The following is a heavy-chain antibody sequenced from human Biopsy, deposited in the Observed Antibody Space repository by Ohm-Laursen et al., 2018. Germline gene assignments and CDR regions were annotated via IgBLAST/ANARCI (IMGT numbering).Heavy chain of an antibody. Sequence: ASVKVSCNPSGYPFITYGISWVRQAPGQGLEWMGGIIPMFGTANYAQMFQGRVTISADESTSTSYMELSSLTTEDTAIYYCARGPHSGSHSCFDYWGRGTLVTVSS. V-gene: IGHV1-69*13. J-gene: IGHJ4*02. CDR2: IIPMFGTA. CDR1: GYPFITYG. CDR3: ARGPHSGSHSCFDY. D-gene: IGHD1-26*01.